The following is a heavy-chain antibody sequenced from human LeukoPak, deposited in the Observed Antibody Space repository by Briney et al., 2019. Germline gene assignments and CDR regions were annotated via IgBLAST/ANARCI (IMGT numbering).Heavy chain of an antibody. CDR2: IYSGGST. V-gene: IGHV3-66*01. Sequence: PGGSLRLSCAASGFTFSSYSMNWVRQAPGKGLEWVSVIYSGGSTYYADSVKGRFTISRDNSKNTLYLQMNSLRAEDTAVYYCARDRTVTTDAFDIWGQGTMVTVSS. CDR3: ARDRTVTTDAFDI. D-gene: IGHD4-17*01. CDR1: GFTFSSYS. J-gene: IGHJ3*02.